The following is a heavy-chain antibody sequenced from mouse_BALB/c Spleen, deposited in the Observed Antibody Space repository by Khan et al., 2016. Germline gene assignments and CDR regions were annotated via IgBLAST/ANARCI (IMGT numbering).Heavy chain of an antibody. V-gene: IGHV9-3*02. CDR1: GYTFTNYG. J-gene: IGHJ3*01. CDR3: ARTARATFAY. CDR2: IHTSTGEP. D-gene: IGHD3-1*01. Sequence: QIQLVQSGPELKKPGETVKISCKASGYTFTNYGMNWVKQAPGKGLKGMGWIHTSTGEPTYAEEFKGRVAFSLETSASTAYLQINNLKSEDTATYFCARTARATFAYWGPGTLVTVSA.